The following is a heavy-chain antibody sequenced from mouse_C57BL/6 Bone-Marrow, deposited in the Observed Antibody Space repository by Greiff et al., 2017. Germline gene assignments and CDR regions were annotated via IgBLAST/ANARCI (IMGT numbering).Heavy chain of an antibody. Sequence: QQPGAELVMPGASVKLSCKASGYTFTSYWMHWVKQRPGQGLEWIGEIDPSDSYTNYNQKFKGKSTLTVDKSSSTAYMQLSSLTSEDSAVYYCAISTMIRSFAYWGQGTLVTVSA. J-gene: IGHJ3*01. CDR2: IDPSDSYT. V-gene: IGHV1-69*01. CDR1: GYTFTSYW. D-gene: IGHD2-4*01. CDR3: AISTMIRSFAY.